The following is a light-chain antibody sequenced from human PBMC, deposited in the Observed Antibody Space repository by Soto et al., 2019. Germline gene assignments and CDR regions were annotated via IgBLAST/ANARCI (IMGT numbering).Light chain of an antibody. CDR1: QSVAFH. J-gene: IGKJ4*01. CDR3: QQYKKWPPLT. CDR2: VAF. Sequence: EIVMTQSPATLSVSPGETATLSCRASQSVAFHLAWYKQKPGQGPRLLIFVAFTRATGIPARFSGSGSGTEFTLTISSLQSEDFAVYYCQQYKKWPPLTFGGGTKVEIK. V-gene: IGKV3-15*01.